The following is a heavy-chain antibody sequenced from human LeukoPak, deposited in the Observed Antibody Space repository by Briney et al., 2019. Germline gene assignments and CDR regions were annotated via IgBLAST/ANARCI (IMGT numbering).Heavy chain of an antibody. CDR3: ARLGELSNTDY. J-gene: IGHJ4*02. Sequence: GGSLRLSCAPSGFTFSTYAMIWVRQAPGKGLEWVSAISGNGGGTHYADSVKGRFTTSRDNSKNTLYLQMNSLRAEDTAVYYCARLGELSNTDYWGQGTLVTVSS. V-gene: IGHV3-23*01. D-gene: IGHD3-16*02. CDR2: ISGNGGGT. CDR1: GFTFSTYA.